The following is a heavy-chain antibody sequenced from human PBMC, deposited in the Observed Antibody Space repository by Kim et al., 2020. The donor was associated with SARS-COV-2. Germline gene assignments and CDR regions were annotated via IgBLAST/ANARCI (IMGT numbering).Heavy chain of an antibody. CDR3: ARHEDIAVTIDY. J-gene: IGHJ4*02. Sequence: KVSCKGSGYSFATYWISWVRQTPGKGLEWMGSIDPSDSYTNYSPSFQGHVTISADKSISTAYLQWSSLKASDTAMYYCARHEDIAVTIDYWGQGTLVTVSS. CDR2: IDPSDSYT. V-gene: IGHV5-10-1*01. CDR1: GYSFATYW. D-gene: IGHD6-19*01.